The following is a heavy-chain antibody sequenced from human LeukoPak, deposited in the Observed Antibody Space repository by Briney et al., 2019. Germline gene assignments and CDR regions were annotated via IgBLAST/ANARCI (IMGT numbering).Heavy chain of an antibody. CDR1: GFTFSSYW. CDR2: INSDGSST. V-gene: IGHV3-74*01. Sequence: PGGSLRLSCAASGFTFSSYWMHWARHGPGKGLVWVSRINSDGSSTIYADSVKGRFTISRDNAKNTLYLQMNSLRAEDTAVYYCARVSTYSAIDYWGQGTLVTVSS. D-gene: IGHD1-26*01. CDR3: ARVSTYSAIDY. J-gene: IGHJ4*02.